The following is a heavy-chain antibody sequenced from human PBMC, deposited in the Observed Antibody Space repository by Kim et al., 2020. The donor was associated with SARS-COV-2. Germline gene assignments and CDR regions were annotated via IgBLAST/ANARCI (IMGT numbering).Heavy chain of an antibody. Sequence: GRSLTLSCATSGVYVIHWVRQAPGKGLEWVAAMSFDGFSKYFADSVMGRFTISRDSSKNMVWLQLNSLRDEDSAMYYCATEGGTSGRCGYFDYWSQGTLVTVSS. J-gene: IGHJ4*02. V-gene: IGHV3-30*04. CDR2: MSFDGFSK. CDR1: GVYV. CDR3: ATEGGTSGRCGYFDY. D-gene: IGHD6-19*01.